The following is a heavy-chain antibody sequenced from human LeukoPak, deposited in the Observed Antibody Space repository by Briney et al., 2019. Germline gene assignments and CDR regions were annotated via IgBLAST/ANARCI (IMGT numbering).Heavy chain of an antibody. CDR1: GGSISSSNW. CDR3: ARTGPYYYDSSGYYLFDY. V-gene: IGHV4-4*02. J-gene: IGHJ4*02. D-gene: IGHD3-22*01. CDR2: IYHSGST. Sequence: SETLSLTCAVSGGSISSSNWWSWVRQPPGKGLEWIGEIYHSGSTNYNPSLKSRVTISVYKSKNQFSLKLSSVTAADTAVYYCARTGPYYYDSSGYYLFDYWGQGTLVTVSS.